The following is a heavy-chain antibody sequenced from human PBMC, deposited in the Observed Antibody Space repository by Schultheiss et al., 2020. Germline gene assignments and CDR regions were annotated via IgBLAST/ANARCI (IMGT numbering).Heavy chain of an antibody. Sequence: GGSLRLACAASGFTFDDYAMHWVRQAPGKGLEWVGRIKSKTDGGTTDYAAPVKGRFTISRDDSKNTLYLQMNSLKTEDTAVYYCTTKDIVVVPAARFAFDIWGQGTMVTVSS. CDR3: TTKDIVVVPAARFAFDI. J-gene: IGHJ3*02. V-gene: IGHV3-15*07. D-gene: IGHD2-2*01. CDR2: IKSKTDGGTT. CDR1: GFTFDDYA.